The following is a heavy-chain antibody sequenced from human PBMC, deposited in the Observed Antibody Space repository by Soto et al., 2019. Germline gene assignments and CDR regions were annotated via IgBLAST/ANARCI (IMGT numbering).Heavy chain of an antibody. CDR1: GLTFSNYG. D-gene: IGHD3-16*01. CDR2: ISHDGSNK. J-gene: IGHJ4*02. CDR3: AKDWGV. V-gene: IGHV3-30*18. Sequence: QVQLVESGGGVVQPGRSLRLSCVASGLTFSNYGMHWVRQAPGKGLEWVAVISHDGSNKYYADSVKGRFTISRDDSKNTLYLQMNSLRGEDTAVYYCAKDWGVWGQGTLVTVSS.